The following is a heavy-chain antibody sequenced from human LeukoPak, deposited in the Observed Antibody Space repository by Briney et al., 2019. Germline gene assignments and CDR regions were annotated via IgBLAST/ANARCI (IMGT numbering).Heavy chain of an antibody. D-gene: IGHD2-21*02. J-gene: IGHJ4*02. Sequence: PSETLSLTCTVSGGSISSYYWSWIRQPPGKGLEWIGYIYYSGSTNYNPSLKSRVTISVDTSKNQFSLKLSSVTAADTALYYCARELLPLDYWGQGTLVTVSS. CDR1: GGSISSYY. V-gene: IGHV4-59*01. CDR2: IYYSGST. CDR3: ARELLPLDY.